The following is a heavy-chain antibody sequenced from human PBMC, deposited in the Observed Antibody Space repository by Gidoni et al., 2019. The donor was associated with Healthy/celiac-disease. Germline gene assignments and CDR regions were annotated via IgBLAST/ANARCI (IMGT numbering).Heavy chain of an antibody. CDR1: GFSLSTSGVG. CDR3: ARVIAARPGGAFDI. V-gene: IGHV2-5*01. D-gene: IGHD6-6*01. J-gene: IGHJ3*02. Sequence: LTESGSTLVKPTQTLTLTCTFSGFSLSTSGVGVGWIRQPPGKALEWLALIYWNDDKRYSPSLKSRLTITKDTSKNQVVLTMTNMDPVDTATYYCARVIAARPGGAFDIWGQGTMVTVSS. CDR2: IYWNDDK.